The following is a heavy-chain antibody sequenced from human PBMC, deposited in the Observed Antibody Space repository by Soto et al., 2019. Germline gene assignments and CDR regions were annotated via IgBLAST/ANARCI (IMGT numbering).Heavy chain of an antibody. CDR2: IYYSGST. CDR3: AGIVFP. V-gene: IGHV4-31*03. Sequence: SETLSLTCTVSGGSIISCGYYWTLIRQHPGKGLEWIGYIYYSGSTYYNPSLKSRVTISVDTSKNQFSLKLSSVTAADTAVYYCAGIVFPWGQGTLVTVSS. CDR1: GGSIISCGYY. D-gene: IGHD2-21*01. J-gene: IGHJ5*02.